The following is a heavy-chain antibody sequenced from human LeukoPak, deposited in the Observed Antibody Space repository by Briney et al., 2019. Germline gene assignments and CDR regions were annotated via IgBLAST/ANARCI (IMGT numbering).Heavy chain of an antibody. CDR1: GGTFSSYA. J-gene: IGHJ5*02. V-gene: IGHV1-69*04. CDR2: IIPILGIA. CDR3: ARKTQGWFDP. Sequence: SVKVSCKASGGTFSSYAISWVRQALGKGLEWMGRIIPILGIANYAQKLQGRVTMTTDTSTSTAYMELRSLRSDDTAVYYCARKTQGWFDPWGQGTLVTVSS.